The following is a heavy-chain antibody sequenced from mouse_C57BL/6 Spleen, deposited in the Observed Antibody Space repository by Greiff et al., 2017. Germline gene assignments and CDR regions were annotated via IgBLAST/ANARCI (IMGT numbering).Heavy chain of an antibody. CDR3: ARHESNRYAMDY. J-gene: IGHJ4*01. Sequence: VQLKESGGDLVKPGGSLKLSCAASGFTFSSYGMSWVRQTPDKRLEWVATISSGGSYTYYPDSVKGRFTISRDNAKNTLYLQMSSLKSEDTAMYYCARHESNRYAMDYWGQGTSVTVSS. CDR1: GFTFSSYG. CDR2: ISSGGSYT. D-gene: IGHD2-5*01. V-gene: IGHV5-6*01.